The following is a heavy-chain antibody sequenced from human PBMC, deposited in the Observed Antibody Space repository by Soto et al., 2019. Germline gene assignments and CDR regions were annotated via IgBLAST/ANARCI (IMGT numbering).Heavy chain of an antibody. V-gene: IGHV4-4*07. CDR1: CGSISRYY. Sequence: PPETLSGTWSVSCGSISRYYKTCIRQPPGEGLEWIVRISTSGTTNYNPSLKSRVTMSVDTPKNQSSLKLSSVTAADTAVYYCARDRPVRVDWLEPWGPGTLVTLSS. J-gene: IGHJ5*01. CDR2: ISTSGTT. D-gene: IGHD6-6*01. CDR3: ARDRPVRVDWLEP.